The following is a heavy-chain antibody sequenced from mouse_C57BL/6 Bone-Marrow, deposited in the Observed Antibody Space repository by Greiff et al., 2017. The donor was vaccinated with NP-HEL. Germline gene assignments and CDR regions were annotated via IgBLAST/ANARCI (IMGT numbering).Heavy chain of an antibody. J-gene: IGHJ3*01. D-gene: IGHD2-4*01. CDR2: IRSKSSNYAT. V-gene: IGHV10-3*01. Sequence: EVMLVESGGGLVQPKGSLKLSCAASGFTFNTYAMHWVRQAPGKGLEWVARIRSKSSNYATYYADSVKYRFTISRADSKSKLYMQMNKLKTEDTAMYYGVRDLGLRAGFAYWGQGTMVTVSA. CDR1: GFTFNTYA. CDR3: VRDLGLRAGFAY.